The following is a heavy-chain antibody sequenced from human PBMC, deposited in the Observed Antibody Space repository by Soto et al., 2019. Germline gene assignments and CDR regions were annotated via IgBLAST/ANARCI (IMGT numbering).Heavy chain of an antibody. CDR1: GFTFSSHG. CDR2: MSSDGSIK. V-gene: IGHV3-30*18. J-gene: IGHJ5*02. D-gene: IGHD3-3*01. CDR3: AKRVFCSGSQCYSHHFDH. Sequence: QVQLVESGGGVVQPGRSLRLSCAAFGFTFSSHGMHWVRQTPGKGLEWVALMSSDGSIKNYADSVKDRFTISRDNSKNTLYLQMNSLRVEDTAVYYCAKRVFCSGSQCYSHHFDHWGQGTLVTVAS.